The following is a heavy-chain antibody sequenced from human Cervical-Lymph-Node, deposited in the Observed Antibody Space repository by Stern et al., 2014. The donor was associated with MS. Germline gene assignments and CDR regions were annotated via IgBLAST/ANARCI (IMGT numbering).Heavy chain of an antibody. CDR2: IYYSGST. J-gene: IGHJ6*02. Sequence: VQLEESGPGLVKPSETLSLTCTVSGGSISSYYWSWIRQPPGKGLEWIGYIYYSGSTNYNTSLKSRVNISVDTSKNQFSLKLSSVTAADTAVYYCARDRPYYYGMDVWGQGTTVTVSS. CDR3: ARDRPYYYGMDV. D-gene: IGHD6-6*01. CDR1: GGSISSYY. V-gene: IGHV4-59*01.